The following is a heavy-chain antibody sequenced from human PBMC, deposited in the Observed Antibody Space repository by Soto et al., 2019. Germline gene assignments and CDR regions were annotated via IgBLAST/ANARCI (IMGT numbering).Heavy chain of an antibody. J-gene: IGHJ6*03. V-gene: IGHV1-46*03. CDR2: INPSGGST. Sequence: ASVKVSCKASGYTFTSYYMHWVRQAPGQGLEWMGIINPSGGSTSYAQKFQGRVTMTRDTSTSTVYMELSSLRSEDTAVYYCARAGSYRSSTSCYYYYYYYMDVWGKGTTVTVSS. CDR1: GYTFTSYY. D-gene: IGHD2-2*01. CDR3: ARAGSYRSSTSCYYYYYYYMDV.